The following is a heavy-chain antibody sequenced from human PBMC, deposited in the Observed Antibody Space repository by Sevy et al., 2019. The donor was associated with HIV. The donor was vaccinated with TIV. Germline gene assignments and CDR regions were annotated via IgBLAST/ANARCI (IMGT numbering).Heavy chain of an antibody. CDR2: FYYSGST. J-gene: IGHJ3*02. D-gene: IGHD3-3*01. CDR3: ARAPRSGHDAFDI. Sequence: SETLSLTCTVSDVSISRYYWSWIRQPPGKGLEWIGSFYYSGSTNYNPSLKSRVTISVDTSKNQFSLKLSSVTAADTAVYYCARAPRSGHDAFDIWGQGTMVTVS. V-gene: IGHV4-59*01. CDR1: DVSISRYY.